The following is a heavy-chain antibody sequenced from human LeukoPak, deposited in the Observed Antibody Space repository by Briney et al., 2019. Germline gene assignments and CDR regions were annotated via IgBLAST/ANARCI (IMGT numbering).Heavy chain of an antibody. CDR1: GGTFSSYA. J-gene: IGHJ4*02. Sequence: ASVKVSCKASGGTFSSYAISWLRQAPGQGLEWMGGIIPVFGTANYAQKFQGRVTITTDESTSTAYMELSSLRSEDTAVYYCARDFGYYYDSSGSDYWGQGTLVTVSS. CDR3: ARDFGYYYDSSGSDY. CDR2: IIPVFGTA. D-gene: IGHD3-22*01. V-gene: IGHV1-69*05.